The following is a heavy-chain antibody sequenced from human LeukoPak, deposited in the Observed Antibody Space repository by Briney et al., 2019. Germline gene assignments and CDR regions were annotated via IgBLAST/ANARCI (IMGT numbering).Heavy chain of an antibody. CDR3: ASGRSYDKGPLDY. Sequence: ASMTLSCKSSGYTFTYYYIHWVRQAPGQGLEWMGWINPNSGDTKYAQKFQGWLTMTRDTSISTAYMELSRLTSDDTAVYYCASGRSYDKGPLDYGGQGTLVTVSS. CDR1: GYTFTYYY. CDR2: INPNSGDT. D-gene: IGHD3-22*01. J-gene: IGHJ4*02. V-gene: IGHV1-2*04.